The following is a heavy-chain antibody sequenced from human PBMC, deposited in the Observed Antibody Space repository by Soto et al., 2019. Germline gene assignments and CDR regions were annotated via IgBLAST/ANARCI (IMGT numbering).Heavy chain of an antibody. CDR1: GYTFTSYG. Sequence: GASVKVSCKASGYTFTSYGISWVRQAPGQGLEWMGWISAYNGNTNYAQKLQGRVTMTTDTSTSTAYMELRSLRSDDTAVYYCARLNEDIVVVVAARARWDKNCYYGMDVWGQGTTVTVSS. V-gene: IGHV1-18*01. J-gene: IGHJ6*02. CDR2: ISAYNGNT. CDR3: ARLNEDIVVVVAARARWDKNCYYGMDV. D-gene: IGHD2-15*01.